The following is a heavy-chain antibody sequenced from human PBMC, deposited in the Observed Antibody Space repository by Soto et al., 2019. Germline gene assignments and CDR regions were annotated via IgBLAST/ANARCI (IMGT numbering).Heavy chain of an antibody. Sequence: QVQLQESGPGLVKPSQTLSLTCTGSVASISSGGYYWSWIRQHPGEGLEWIGYIYYSGSTSYNPSLKGRVTISVATSKNQFSLKLSSVTDADTAVYYCARESKYDTSGYPPWFAPWGQGTLVTVSS. CDR2: IYYSGST. V-gene: IGHV4-31*03. CDR3: ARESKYDTSGYPPWFAP. D-gene: IGHD3-22*01. CDR1: VASISSGGYY. J-gene: IGHJ5*02.